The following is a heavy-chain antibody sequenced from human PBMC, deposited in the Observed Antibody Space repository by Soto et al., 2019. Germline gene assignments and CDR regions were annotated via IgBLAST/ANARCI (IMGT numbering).Heavy chain of an antibody. D-gene: IGHD7-27*01. CDR3: ARDRSLTGDRYYGMDV. Sequence: EVQLVESGGGLIQPGGSLRLSCAASGFTVSSNYMSWVRQAPGKGLEWVSVIYSGGSTYYADSVKGRFTISRDNSKNTLYLQMNSLRAEDTAVYYGARDRSLTGDRYYGMDVWGQGTTVTVSS. V-gene: IGHV3-53*01. CDR1: GFTVSSNY. CDR2: IYSGGST. J-gene: IGHJ6*02.